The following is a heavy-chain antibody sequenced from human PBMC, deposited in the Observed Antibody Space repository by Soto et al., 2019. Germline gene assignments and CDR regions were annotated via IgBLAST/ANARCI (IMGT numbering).Heavy chain of an antibody. CDR2: IIPIFNSA. CDR3: AREVKMASYSFDF. J-gene: IGHJ4*02. Sequence: QVQLVQSGAEVKRPGSSVKVSCKASGGTFNNYALSWVRQAPGQGLEWMGGIIPIFNSADYAQKFQGRVTVTADHSTSTAYMELRSLRPDDTAVYYCAREVKMASYSFDFWGQGTLVTVSS. CDR1: GGTFNNYA. V-gene: IGHV1-69*01. D-gene: IGHD5-12*01.